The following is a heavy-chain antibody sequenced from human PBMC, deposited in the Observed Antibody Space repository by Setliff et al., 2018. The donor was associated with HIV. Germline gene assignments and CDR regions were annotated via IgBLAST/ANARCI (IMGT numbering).Heavy chain of an antibody. CDR2: IYYSGST. CDR3: EVAGQ. Sequence: SSETLSLTCTVSGGSISSYCWNWIRQHPGKGLEWIGYIYYSGSTYYNPSLKSRVTISVDTSKNQFSLKLSSVTAADTAVYFCEVAGQWGQGTLVTVSS. J-gene: IGHJ4*02. CDR1: GGSISSYC. V-gene: IGHV4-59*06. D-gene: IGHD6-19*01.